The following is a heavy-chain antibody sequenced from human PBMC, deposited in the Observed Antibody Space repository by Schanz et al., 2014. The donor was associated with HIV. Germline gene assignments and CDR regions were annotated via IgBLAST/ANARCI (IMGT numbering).Heavy chain of an antibody. CDR3: AREVDIVVVPAAIVGWFDP. D-gene: IGHD2-2*03. CDR1: GYTFSGHY. J-gene: IGHJ5*02. Sequence: QVQLVQSGAAVKKPGASVKVSCKASGYTFSGHYLHWVRQAPGQGLEWMGWINPNSGGTNYAQKFQGRVTMTRNTSISTAYMELSSLRSEDTAVYYCAREVDIVVVPAAIVGWFDPWGQGTLVTVSS. CDR2: INPNSGGT. V-gene: IGHV1-2*02.